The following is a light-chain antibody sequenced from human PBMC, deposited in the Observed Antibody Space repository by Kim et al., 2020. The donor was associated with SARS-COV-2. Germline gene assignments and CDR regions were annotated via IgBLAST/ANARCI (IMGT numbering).Light chain of an antibody. CDR3: AAWDYSLNAWM. Sequence: RRSVTMSGLSGNSNVGKNALHLFQQLPGKTPKLLIYYCDLLPSVVSDRFSGSKSGTSASLAISGLHSRDEADDYCAAWDYSLNAWMFGGGTQLTVL. V-gene: IGLV1-36*01. CDR2: YCD. CDR1: NSNVGKNA. J-gene: IGLJ3*02.